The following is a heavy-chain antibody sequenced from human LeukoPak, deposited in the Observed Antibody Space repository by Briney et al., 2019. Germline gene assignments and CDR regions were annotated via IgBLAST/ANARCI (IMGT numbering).Heavy chain of an antibody. CDR1: GFTFSSYA. D-gene: IGHD3-3*01. CDR2: ISYDGSNK. CDR3: AKSATHYDFWTSLDY. V-gene: IGHV3-30-3*02. J-gene: IGHJ4*02. Sequence: GRSLRLSCAASGFTFSSYAMHWVRQAPGKGLEWVAVISYDGSNKYYADSVKGRFTISRDNSKNTLYLQMNSLRAEDTALYYCAKSATHYDFWTSLDYWGQGTLVTVSS.